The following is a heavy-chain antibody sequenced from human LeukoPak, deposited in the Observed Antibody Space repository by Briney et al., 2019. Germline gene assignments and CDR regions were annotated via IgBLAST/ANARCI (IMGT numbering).Heavy chain of an antibody. J-gene: IGHJ4*02. V-gene: IGHV3-23*01. CDR1: GFTFYTYA. CDR3: AKDPSDFLVDC. CDR2: ISGSGGTT. D-gene: IGHD2-21*02. Sequence: GGSLRLSCAASGFTFYTYAMNRVRQAPGKGLQWVAAISGSGGTTYYADSVKGRFTISRDNSKNTVYLQLSSLRAEDTAVYYCAKDPSDFLVDCWGQGTLVTVSS.